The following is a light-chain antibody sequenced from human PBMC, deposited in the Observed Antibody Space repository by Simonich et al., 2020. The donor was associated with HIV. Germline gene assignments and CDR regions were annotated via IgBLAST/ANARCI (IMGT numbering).Light chain of an antibody. CDR2: LGS. J-gene: IGKJ2*01. CDR3: QQYHNWPPYT. V-gene: IGKV2-28*01. Sequence: DIVMTQSPLSLPVTPGEPASISCRSSQSLLHSNGYNYLGWYLQKPGQSPQFLIDLGSDRASGVPDRFSGSGSGTEFTLTISSMQSEDFVVYYCQQYHNWPPYTFGQGTKVEIK. CDR1: QSLLHSNGYNY.